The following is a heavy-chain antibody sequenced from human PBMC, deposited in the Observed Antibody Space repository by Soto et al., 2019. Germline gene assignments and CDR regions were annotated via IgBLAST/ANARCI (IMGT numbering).Heavy chain of an antibody. V-gene: IGHV4-28*01. J-gene: IGHJ6*02. D-gene: IGHD3-3*01. CDR1: GYSISSSNW. Sequence: PSETLSLTCAVSGYSISSSNWWGWIRQPPGKGLEWIGYIYYSGTTYYNPSLKSRVTMSVDTSKNQFSLKLSSVTAADTAVYYFASGTNLTIFGAGYYGMGVWGQGTTVTVSS. CDR2: IYYSGTT. CDR3: ASGTNLTIFGAGYYGMGV.